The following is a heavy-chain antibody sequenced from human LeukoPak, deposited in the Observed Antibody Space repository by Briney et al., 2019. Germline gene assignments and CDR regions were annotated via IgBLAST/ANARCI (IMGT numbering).Heavy chain of an antibody. CDR2: INPDGSEK. D-gene: IGHD6-19*01. CDR3: ARDRGYSSFDY. V-gene: IGHV3-7*01. CDR1: RFTFSSYG. Sequence: GGSLRLSCAASRFTFSSYGMHWVRQAPGEGLEWVASINPDGSEKYSVDSVKGRFTISRDNAKNSLYLQMNSLRAEDTAAYYCARDRGYSSFDYWGQGTLVTVSS. J-gene: IGHJ4*02.